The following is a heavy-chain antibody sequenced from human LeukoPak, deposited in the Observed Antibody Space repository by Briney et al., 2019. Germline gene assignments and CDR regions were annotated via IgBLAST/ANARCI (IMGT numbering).Heavy chain of an antibody. Sequence: PGGSLRLSCAASGFTFSSYWMHWVRQAPGKGLVWVSRINTDGSSTSYADSVKGRFTISRDNAKNTLYLQMNSLRAEDMAVYYCARERNSWYVDYWGQGTLVTVSS. CDR1: GFTFSSYW. CDR3: ARERNSWYVDY. CDR2: INTDGSST. D-gene: IGHD6-13*01. V-gene: IGHV3-74*01. J-gene: IGHJ4*02.